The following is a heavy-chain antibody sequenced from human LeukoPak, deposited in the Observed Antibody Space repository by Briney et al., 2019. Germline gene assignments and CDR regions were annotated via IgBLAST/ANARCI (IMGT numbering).Heavy chain of an antibody. J-gene: IGHJ4*02. CDR3: GRQGYTASYYFVDY. CDR2: LYTIRTP. CDR1: GGSMYSYY. V-gene: IGHV4-4*07. Sequence: ETLSLTSSLSGGSMYSYYLGCVPDPAGEGLEWSGLLYTIRTPHYSPSLKSRLTMSIDTDKNQCSLKLRSVTGADTAVFYYGRQGYTASYYFVDYWREGTVITVSS. D-gene: IGHD3-10*01.